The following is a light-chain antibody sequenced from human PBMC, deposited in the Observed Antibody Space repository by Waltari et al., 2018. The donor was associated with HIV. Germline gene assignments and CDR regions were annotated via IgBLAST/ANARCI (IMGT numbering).Light chain of an antibody. CDR1: NGDISDYNY. V-gene: IGLV2-8*01. Sequence: QSALTQSPSASGSPGQSVNISCTGANGDISDYNYVSWYQQHSDRPPKLIIFEVTKRPSGVPDLFSGSKSGNTASLFVSGLQTEDEATYFCSSFAGTHKLFGGGTKLTVL. CDR2: EVT. CDR3: SSFAGTHKL. J-gene: IGLJ2*01.